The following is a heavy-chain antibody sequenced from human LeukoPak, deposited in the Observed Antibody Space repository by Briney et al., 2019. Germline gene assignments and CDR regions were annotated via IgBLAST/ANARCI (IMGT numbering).Heavy chain of an antibody. CDR2: INPNSGGT. J-gene: IGHJ6*03. CDR1: GYTFTGYY. V-gene: IGHV1-2*02. D-gene: IGHD5-18*01. Sequence: ASVKVSCKASGYTFTGYYMHWVRQAPGQGLEWVGWINPNSGGTNYAQKFQGRVTMTRDTSISTAHMELSRLRSDDTAVYYCARDPVDTAMVSYYYYYMDVWGKGTTVTVSS. CDR3: ARDPVDTAMVSYYYYYMDV.